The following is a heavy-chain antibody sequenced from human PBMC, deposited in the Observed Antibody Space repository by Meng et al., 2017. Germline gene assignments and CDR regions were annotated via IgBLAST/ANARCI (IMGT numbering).Heavy chain of an antibody. V-gene: IGHV3-30*07. D-gene: IGHD6-13*01. CDR3: ARVSGSSSWGDSEYFQH. Sequence: GGSLRLSCAASGFTFSSYAMHWVRQAPGKGLEWVAVISYDGSNKYYADSVKGRFTISRDNAKNSLYLQMNSLRAEDTAVYYCARVSGSSSWGDSEYFQHWGQGTLVTVSS. J-gene: IGHJ1*01. CDR2: ISYDGSNK. CDR1: GFTFSSYA.